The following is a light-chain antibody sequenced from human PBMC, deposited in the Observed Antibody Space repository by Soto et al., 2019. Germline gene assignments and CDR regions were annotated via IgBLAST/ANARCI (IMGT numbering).Light chain of an antibody. CDR3: QQYNSWPDT. CDR2: EAS. V-gene: IGKV3-11*01. J-gene: IGKJ5*01. CDR1: QSVSSY. Sequence: EIVLTQSPATLSLSPGERATLSCRASQSVSSYLAWYQQKPGQAPRLLMYEASNRATGIPARFSGGGSGTDFTLTISGLQSEDFAVYYCQQYNSWPDTFGQGTRLEIK.